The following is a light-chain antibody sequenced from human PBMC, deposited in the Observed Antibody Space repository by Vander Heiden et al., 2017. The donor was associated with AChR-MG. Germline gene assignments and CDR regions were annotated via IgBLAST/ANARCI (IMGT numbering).Light chain of an antibody. J-gene: IGLJ3*02. CDR3: DARGSSGNHVV. CDR2: GKN. CDR1: SLRSYN. V-gene: IGLV3-19*01. Sequence: SSELTPHPAVSVALAQTVTLTCQGDSLRSYNASWYQQKPGQAPVLVIYGKNNRPSGIPDRFSGSSSGNTASLTVTGAQAEDEADYYCDARGSSGNHVVFGGGTKLTVL.